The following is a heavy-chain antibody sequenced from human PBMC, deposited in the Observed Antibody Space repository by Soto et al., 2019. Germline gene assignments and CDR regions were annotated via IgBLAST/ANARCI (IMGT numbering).Heavy chain of an antibody. J-gene: IGHJ6*03. V-gene: IGHV3-7*01. CDR2: IKQDGSEK. CDR1: GFTFSSYW. D-gene: IGHD2-15*01. Sequence: GGSLRLSCAASGFTFSSYWMSWVRQAPGKGLEWVANIKQDGSEKYYVDSVKGRFTISRDNAKNSLYLQMNSLRAEETAVYYCARDRGVVVAAAYYYYMDVWGKGTTVTVSS. CDR3: ARDRGVVVAAAYYYYMDV.